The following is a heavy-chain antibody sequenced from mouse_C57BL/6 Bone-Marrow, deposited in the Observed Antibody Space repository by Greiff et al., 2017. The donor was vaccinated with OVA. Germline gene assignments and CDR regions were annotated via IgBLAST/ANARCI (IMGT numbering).Heavy chain of an antibody. CDR1: GYTFTSYW. CDR2: IDPSDSET. D-gene: IGHD2-4*01. J-gene: IGHJ1*03. V-gene: IGHV1-52*01. Sequence: VQLQQPGAELVRPGSSVKLSCKASGYTFTSYWMHWVKQRPIQGLEWIGNIDPSDSETHYNQKFKDKATLTVDKSSSTAYMQLSSLTSEDSAVYYCARNYYDYDGWYWYFDVWGTGTTVIVSS. CDR3: ARNYYDYDGWYWYFDV.